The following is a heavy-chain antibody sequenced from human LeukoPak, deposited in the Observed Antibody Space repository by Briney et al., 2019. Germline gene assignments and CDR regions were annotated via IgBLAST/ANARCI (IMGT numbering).Heavy chain of an antibody. D-gene: IGHD3-22*01. V-gene: IGHV3-48*03. CDR3: ARDFGTRGSTYYYDSGANHGAFDV. Sequence: TGGSLRLSCAASGLTFSSYEMNWVRQGPGQGLGWVSYMSSSGSSTSYDNPVKGRFTISRDNAKKSLYLQMHSLRAEDTAVYYCARDFGTRGSTYYYDSGANHGAFDVWGPGTMVSVSS. J-gene: IGHJ3*01. CDR1: GLTFSSYE. CDR2: MSSSGSST.